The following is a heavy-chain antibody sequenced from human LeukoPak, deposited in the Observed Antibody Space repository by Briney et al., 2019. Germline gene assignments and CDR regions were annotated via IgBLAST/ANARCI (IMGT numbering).Heavy chain of an antibody. Sequence: ASVKVSCKASGYTFTSYDINWVRQATGQGLEWMGWMNPNSGNTGYAQKFQGRVTMIRNTSISTAYMELSSLRSEDTAVYYCAKCRVVTPFPLDYWGQGTLVTVSS. CDR3: AKCRVVTPFPLDY. D-gene: IGHD2-21*02. J-gene: IGHJ4*02. V-gene: IGHV1-8*01. CDR2: MNPNSGNT. CDR1: GYTFTSYD.